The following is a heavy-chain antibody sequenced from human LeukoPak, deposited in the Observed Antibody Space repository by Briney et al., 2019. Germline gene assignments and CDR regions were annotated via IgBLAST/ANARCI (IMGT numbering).Heavy chain of an antibody. CDR3: AELGITMIGGV. Sequence: QPGGSLRLSCAASGFTFSDYWMNWVRQAPGKGLEWVAVISYDGSNKYYADSVKGRFTISRDNSKNTLYLQMNSLRAEDTAVYYCAELGITMIGGVWGKGTTVTISS. V-gene: IGHV3-30*19. CDR2: ISYDGSNK. D-gene: IGHD3-10*02. J-gene: IGHJ6*04. CDR1: GFTFSDYW.